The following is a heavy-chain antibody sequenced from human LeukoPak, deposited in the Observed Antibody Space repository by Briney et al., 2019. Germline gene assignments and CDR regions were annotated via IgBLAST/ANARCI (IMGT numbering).Heavy chain of an antibody. CDR3: ARDQTGITVAATGWFDP. Sequence: PGGSLRLSCAASGFTVSSNYMSWVRQAPGKGLEWVSVIYSGGSTYYADSVKGRFTISRDNAKNSLYLQMNSLRAEDTAVYYCARDQTGITVAATGWFDPWGQGTLVTVSS. D-gene: IGHD6-19*01. J-gene: IGHJ5*02. V-gene: IGHV3-66*01. CDR2: IYSGGST. CDR1: GFTVSSNY.